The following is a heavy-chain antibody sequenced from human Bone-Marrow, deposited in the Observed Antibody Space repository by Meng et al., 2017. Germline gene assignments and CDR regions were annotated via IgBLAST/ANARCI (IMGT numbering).Heavy chain of an antibody. Sequence: SETLSLTCTVSGGSISSSSYYWGWIRQPPGKGLEWIGSIYYSGSTYYNPSLKSRVTISVDTSKNQFSLKLSSVTAADTAVYYCARWGIAVAGTPWYFDLWGRGTRVTVSS. CDR3: ARWGIAVAGTPWYFDL. CDR2: IYYSGST. CDR1: GGSISSSSYY. J-gene: IGHJ2*01. V-gene: IGHV4-39*07. D-gene: IGHD6-19*01.